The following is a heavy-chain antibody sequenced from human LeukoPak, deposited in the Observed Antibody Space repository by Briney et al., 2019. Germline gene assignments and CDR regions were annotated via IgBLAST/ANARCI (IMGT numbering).Heavy chain of an antibody. CDR2: IYVGGRK. CDR1: GFSVSSNY. D-gene: IGHD3-22*01. J-gene: IGHJ4*02. Sequence: GGSLRLSCAASGFSVSSNYMTWVRQAPGKGLEWVSVIYVGGRKYYADSVKGRFTISTDNSKNTLYLQMDSLRAEDTAVYYCTXXXXXXXFYGDSGFWDWGQGTLVTVSS. V-gene: IGHV3-66*01. CDR3: TXXXXXXXFYGDSGFWD.